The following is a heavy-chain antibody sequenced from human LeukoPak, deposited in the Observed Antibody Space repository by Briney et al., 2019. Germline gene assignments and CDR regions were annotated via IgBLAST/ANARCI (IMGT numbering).Heavy chain of an antibody. J-gene: IGHJ4*02. CDR3: ARGQSIVVVIADTNDY. Sequence: SETLSLTCTVSGGSISSGDYYWSWIRQPPGKGLEWIGYIYYSGSTYYNPSLKSRVTISVDTSKNQFSLKLSSVTAADTAVYYCARGQSIVVVIADTNDYWGQGTLVTVSS. CDR1: GGSISSGDYY. V-gene: IGHV4-30-4*08. D-gene: IGHD2-21*01. CDR2: IYYSGST.